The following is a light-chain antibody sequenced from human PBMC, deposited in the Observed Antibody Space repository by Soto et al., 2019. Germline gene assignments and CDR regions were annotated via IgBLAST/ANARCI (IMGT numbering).Light chain of an antibody. CDR3: QKYNRAPLT. V-gene: IGKV1-27*01. CDR1: QAITNY. J-gene: IGKJ4*01. Sequence: DIQMTQSPSSLSASVGDRVTITCRASQAITNYLAWYQQRPGKVPKLLIYAASTLQSGVPSRFSGSGSGTDFTLTISRLQPEDVATYYCQKYNRAPLTFGGGTKVEIK. CDR2: AAS.